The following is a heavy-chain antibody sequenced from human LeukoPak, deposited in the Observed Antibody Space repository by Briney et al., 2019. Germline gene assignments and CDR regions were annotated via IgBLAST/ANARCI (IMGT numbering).Heavy chain of an antibody. D-gene: IGHD6-19*01. CDR2: IIPILGIA. J-gene: IGHJ6*02. Sequence: ASVKVSCKASGGTFSSYAISWVRQAPGQGLERMGRIIPILGIANYAQKFQGRVTITADKSTSTAYMELSSLRSEDTAVYYCASLHSYSSGWYRRYYYGMDVWGQGTTVTVSS. V-gene: IGHV1-69*04. CDR3: ASLHSYSSGWYRRYYYGMDV. CDR1: GGTFSSYA.